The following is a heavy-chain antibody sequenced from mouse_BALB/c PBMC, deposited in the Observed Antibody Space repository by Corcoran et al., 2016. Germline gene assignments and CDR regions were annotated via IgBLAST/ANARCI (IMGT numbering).Heavy chain of an antibody. V-gene: IGHV9-4*02. D-gene: IGHD1-1*01. CDR2: INTHSGVP. Sequence: QIQLVQSGPELKKPGETVRISCKASGYTFTTAGMQWVQKMPGKGLKWIGWINTHSGVPKYAEDFKGRFAFSVETSASTAYLQISNLKNEDTATYYCARAMTTVVFDYWGQGTTLTVSS. CDR3: ARAMTTVVFDY. J-gene: IGHJ2*01. CDR1: GYTFTTAG.